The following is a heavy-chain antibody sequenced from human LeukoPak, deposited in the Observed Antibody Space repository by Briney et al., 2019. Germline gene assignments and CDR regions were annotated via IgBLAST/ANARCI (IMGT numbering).Heavy chain of an antibody. Sequence: GGSLRLSCAVSGFTFSSYVMSWVRQAPGKGLEWVSGISGSGGNTYCADSVKGRFTISRDKSKNTLYLQMNSLRAEDTAVYYCAKSYYYDSSGYNYGFHYYYGMDVWGQGTTVTVSS. CDR2: ISGSGGNT. CDR1: GFTFSSYV. V-gene: IGHV3-23*01. J-gene: IGHJ6*02. D-gene: IGHD3-22*01. CDR3: AKSYYYDSSGYNYGFHYYYGMDV.